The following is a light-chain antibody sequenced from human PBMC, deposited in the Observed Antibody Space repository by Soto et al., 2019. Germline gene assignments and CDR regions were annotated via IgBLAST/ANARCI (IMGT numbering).Light chain of an antibody. CDR1: QNINSW. V-gene: IGKV1-5*03. CDR2: KAS. J-gene: IGKJ3*01. Sequence: DILMTQSPSTLSASVGDRVNITCRASQNINSWLAWYQQKPGKAPKLLIYKASTLESGVPSRFGGSGSGTEFTLTIGCLQPDDFATYYCQHYNSYSQFTFGPGTKVDI. CDR3: QHYNSYSQFT.